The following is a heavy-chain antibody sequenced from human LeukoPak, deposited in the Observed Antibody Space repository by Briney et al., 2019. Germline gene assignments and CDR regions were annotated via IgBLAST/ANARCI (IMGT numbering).Heavy chain of an antibody. V-gene: IGHV3-21*01. D-gene: IGHD2-2*01. J-gene: IGHJ4*02. CDR3: ASLSADTSCYSCVDY. CDR2: ISSSSSYI. Sequence: PGGSLRLSCAASGFTFSSYSMNWVRQAPGKGLEWVSSISSSSSYIYYADSVKGRFTISRDNAKNSLYLQMNSLRAEDTAVYYCASLSADTSCYSCVDYWGQGTLVTVSS. CDR1: GFTFSSYS.